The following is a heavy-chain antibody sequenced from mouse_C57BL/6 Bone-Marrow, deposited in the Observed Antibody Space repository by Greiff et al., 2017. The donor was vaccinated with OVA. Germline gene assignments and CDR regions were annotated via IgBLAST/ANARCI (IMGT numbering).Heavy chain of an antibody. CDR2: INPGSGGT. CDR3: ARERTGRYFDY. Sequence: VKLQQSGAELVRPGTSVKVSCKASGYAFTNYLIEWVKQRPGQGLEWIGVINPGSGGTNYNEKFKGKATLTADKSSSTAYMQLSSLTSEDSAVYFCARERTGRYFDYWGQGTTLTVSS. CDR1: GYAFTNYL. V-gene: IGHV1-54*01. D-gene: IGHD4-1*01. J-gene: IGHJ2*01.